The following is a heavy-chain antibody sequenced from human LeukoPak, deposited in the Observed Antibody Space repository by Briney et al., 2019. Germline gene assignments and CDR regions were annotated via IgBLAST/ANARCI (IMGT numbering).Heavy chain of an antibody. V-gene: IGHV3-15*01. CDR3: TTAPNPIVVVVAATLYYFDY. D-gene: IGHD2-15*01. CDR2: IKSKTDGGTT. CDR1: GFTFSNAW. J-gene: IGHJ4*02. Sequence: GGSLGLSCAASGFTFSNAWMSWVRQAPGKGLEWVGRIKSKTDGGTTDYAAPVKGRFTISRDDSKNTLYLQMNGLKTEDTAVYYCTTAPNPIVVVVAATLYYFDYWGQGTLVTVSS.